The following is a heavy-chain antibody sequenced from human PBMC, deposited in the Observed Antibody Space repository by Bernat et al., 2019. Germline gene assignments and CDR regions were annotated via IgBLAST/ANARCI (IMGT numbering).Heavy chain of an antibody. CDR2: IYYSGST. Sequence: QLQLQESGPGLVKPSETLSLTCTVSGGSISSSSYYWGWIRQPPGKGLGWIGSIYYSGSTYYHPPLKSRVTISVDTSKNQFSLKLSSVTAADTAVYYCARPSGYYYGAIDYWGQGTLVTVSS. CDR3: ARPSGYYYGAIDY. D-gene: IGHD3-22*01. CDR1: GGSISSSSYY. V-gene: IGHV4-39*01. J-gene: IGHJ4*02.